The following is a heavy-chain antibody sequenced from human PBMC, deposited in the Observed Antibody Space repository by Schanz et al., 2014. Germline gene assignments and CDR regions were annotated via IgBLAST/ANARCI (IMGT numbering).Heavy chain of an antibody. D-gene: IGHD5-18*01. CDR1: GFTFSSYG. Sequence: QVQLVESGGGVVQPGRSLRLSCAASGFTFSSYGMHWVRQAPGKGLEWVAIIWYDGSNKYYADSVKGRFTISRDNAKNTFYLHMNSLRNEDTAVYFCAKDRGDGYSNGIFQYWGLGTLVIVSS. V-gene: IGHV3-33*06. CDR3: AKDRGDGYSNGIFQY. CDR2: IWYDGSNK. J-gene: IGHJ4*02.